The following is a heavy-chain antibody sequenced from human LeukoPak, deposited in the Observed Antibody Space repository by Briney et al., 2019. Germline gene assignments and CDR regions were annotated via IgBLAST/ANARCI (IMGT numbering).Heavy chain of an antibody. CDR3: ARASGAAVTSDY. D-gene: IGHD6-13*01. V-gene: IGHV4-34*01. J-gene: IGHJ4*02. CDR2: INHSGST. CDR1: GGSFSGYY. Sequence: SETLSLTCAVYGGSFSGYYWSWIRQPPGKGLEWIGEINHSGSTNYNPSLKSRVTISVDTSKNQFSLKLSSVTAADTAVYYCARASGAAVTSDYWGQGTLVTVSS.